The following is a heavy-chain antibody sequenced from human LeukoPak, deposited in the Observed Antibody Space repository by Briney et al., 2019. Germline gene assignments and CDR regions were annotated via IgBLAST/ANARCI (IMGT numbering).Heavy chain of an antibody. J-gene: IGHJ5*02. CDR3: ARRVVVVAASLSWFDP. V-gene: IGHV4-38-2*01. CDR2: IYHSGST. Sequence: PSETLSLTCAVSGYSISSGYYWGWIRQPPGKGLEWIGSIYHSGSTYYNPSLKSRVTISVDTSKNQFSLKLSSVTAADTAVYYCARRVVVVAASLSWFDPWGQGTLVTVSS. CDR1: GYSISSGYY. D-gene: IGHD2-15*01.